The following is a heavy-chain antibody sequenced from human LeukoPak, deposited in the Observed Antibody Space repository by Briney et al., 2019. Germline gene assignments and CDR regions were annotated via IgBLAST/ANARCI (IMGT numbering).Heavy chain of an antibody. D-gene: IGHD3-22*01. CDR2: IYYSGST. CDR3: ARDGGYYGDH. V-gene: IGHV4-59*01. Sequence: SETLSLTCSVSGDSINSYYWSWIRQPPGKGLEWIGYIYYSGSTNYNPYLTSRLTITVDTSKNQFFRKLSSVTAADTAMYYCARDGGYYGDHWGQGTLVTVSS. CDR1: GDSINSYY. J-gene: IGHJ4*02.